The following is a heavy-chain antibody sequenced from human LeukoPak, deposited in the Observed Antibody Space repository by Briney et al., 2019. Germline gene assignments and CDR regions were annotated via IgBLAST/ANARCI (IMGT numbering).Heavy chain of an antibody. D-gene: IGHD1-26*01. J-gene: IGHJ4*02. CDR1: GFTFSGSA. V-gene: IGHV3-73*01. CDR2: IRSKANSYAT. CDR3: TRHQWELHRDYFDY. Sequence: PGGSLRLSCAAPGFTFSGSAMRWVRQASGKGLEWVGRIRSKANSYATAYAASVKGRFTISRDDSKNTAYLQMNSLKTEDTAVYYCTRHQWELHRDYFDYWGQGTLVTVSS.